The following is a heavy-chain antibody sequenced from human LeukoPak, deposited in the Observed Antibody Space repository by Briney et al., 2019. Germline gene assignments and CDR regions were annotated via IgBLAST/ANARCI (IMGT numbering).Heavy chain of an antibody. V-gene: IGHV1-46*01. CDR1: GYTFTSYY. CDR3: ARDWGIAAALAVAGPEGFDY. D-gene: IGHD6-13*01. J-gene: IGHJ4*02. CDR2: INPSGGST. Sequence: ASVKVSCKASGYTFTSYYMHWVRQAPGQGLEWMGIINPSGGSTSYAQKFQGRVTMTRDTSTSTVYMELSSLRSEDTAVYYCARDWGIAAALAVAGPEGFDYWAREPWSPSPQ.